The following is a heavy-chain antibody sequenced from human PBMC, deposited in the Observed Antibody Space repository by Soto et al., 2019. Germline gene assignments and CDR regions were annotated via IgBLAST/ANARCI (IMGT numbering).Heavy chain of an antibody. D-gene: IGHD6-13*01. CDR2: MNPNSGNT. V-gene: IGHV1-8*01. Sequence: QVQLVQSGAEVKKPGASVKVSCKASGYTFTRYDINWVRQATGQGLEWMGWMNPNSGNTGYAQKFQGRVTMTRNTTISTAYMELSRLRSEDTAAYYCAREHRSSWRFDYWGQGTLVTVSS. CDR1: GYTFTRYD. CDR3: AREHRSSWRFDY. J-gene: IGHJ4*02.